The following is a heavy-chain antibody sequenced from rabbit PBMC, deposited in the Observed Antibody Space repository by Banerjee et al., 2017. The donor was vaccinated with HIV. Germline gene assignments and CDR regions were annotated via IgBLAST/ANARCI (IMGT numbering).Heavy chain of an antibody. CDR3: ARDTGSSFSSYGMDL. Sequence: QEQLVESGGGLVKPGASLTLTCIASGVSFSGSSYMCWVRQAPGKGLEWIACIYAGGSGFTYYASWAKGRFTCSKTSSTTVTLQMTSLTAADTATYFCARDTGSSFSSYGMDLWGQGTLVTVS. CDR1: GVSFSGSSY. J-gene: IGHJ6*01. V-gene: IGHV1S45*01. D-gene: IGHD8-1*01. CDR2: IYAGGSGFT.